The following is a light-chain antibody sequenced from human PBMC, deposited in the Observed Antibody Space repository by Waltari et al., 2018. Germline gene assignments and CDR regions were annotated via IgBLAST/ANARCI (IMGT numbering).Light chain of an antibody. Sequence: QPVLTQPTSLSASPGASARFTCTLRSCTHVGTSTITWYRTKPGCLPRYLMRYKSDPDKQQGSGVPSRFSGSKDSSTNSGLLLIAGLQSEDEADYYCAIWYSTTWVFGGGTKLTVL. J-gene: IGLJ3*02. CDR1: SCTHVGTST. V-gene: IGLV5-39*01. CDR2: YKSDPDK. CDR3: AIWYSTTWV.